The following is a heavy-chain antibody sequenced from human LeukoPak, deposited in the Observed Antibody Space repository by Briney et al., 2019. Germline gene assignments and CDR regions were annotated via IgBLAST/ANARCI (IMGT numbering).Heavy chain of an antibody. V-gene: IGHV3-30*02. CDR1: GFTFSSSR. J-gene: IGHJ4*02. CDR3: AKDLGPLFGDYVPLDY. CDR2: IRYDGSNK. Sequence: GGSLRLSCAASGFTFSSSRMHWVRQAPGKGLEWVAFIRYDGSNKYYADCVKGRFTISRDNSKNTLYLQMNSLRAEDTAVYYCAKDLGPLFGDYVPLDYWGQGTLVTVSS. D-gene: IGHD4-17*01.